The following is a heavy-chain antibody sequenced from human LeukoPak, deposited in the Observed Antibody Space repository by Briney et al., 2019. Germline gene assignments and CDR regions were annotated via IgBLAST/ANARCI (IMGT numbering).Heavy chain of an antibody. CDR3: ARGIQGWSGWSDY. J-gene: IGHJ4*02. D-gene: IGHD3-3*01. Sequence: PSETESLLCSVWGRSISSYYWSWIRQPAGKGLEWIGRIYTSGSTNYTPSHKSRDTMSVDTSKNLLSLKLSSVTAADTAVYYCARGIQGWSGWSDYWGQGTLVTVSS. CDR2: IYTSGST. CDR1: GRSISSYY. V-gene: IGHV4-4*07.